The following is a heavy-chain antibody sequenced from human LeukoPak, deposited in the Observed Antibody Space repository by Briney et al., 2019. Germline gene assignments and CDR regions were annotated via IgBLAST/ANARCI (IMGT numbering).Heavy chain of an antibody. J-gene: IGHJ4*02. V-gene: IGHV4-39*01. Sequence: SETLSLTCTVSGGSISSSSYYWGWIRQPPGKWLEWIGSIYYSGSTYYNPSLKSRFTISVDTSKNPFSLKLSSVTAADTAVYYCASSGSQFDYWGQGTLVTVSS. CDR2: IYYSGST. CDR1: GGSISSSSYY. CDR3: ASSGSQFDY. D-gene: IGHD5-12*01.